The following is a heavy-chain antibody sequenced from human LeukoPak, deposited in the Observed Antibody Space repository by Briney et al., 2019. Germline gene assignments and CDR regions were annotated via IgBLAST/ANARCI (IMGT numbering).Heavy chain of an antibody. CDR1: GFTFSSYA. Sequence: GGSLRLSCAASGFTFSSYAMSWVRQAPGKGLEWVSAISGSGGSTYYADSVKGRFTISRDNSKNTLYLQMNSLRAEDTAVYYCAKDRGYSYGYGEVDYWGQGTLDTVSS. CDR3: AKDRGYSYGYGEVDY. D-gene: IGHD5-18*01. CDR2: ISGSGGST. V-gene: IGHV3-23*01. J-gene: IGHJ4*02.